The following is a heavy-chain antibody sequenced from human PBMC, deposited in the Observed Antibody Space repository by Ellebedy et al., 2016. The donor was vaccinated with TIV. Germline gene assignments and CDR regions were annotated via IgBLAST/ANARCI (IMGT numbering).Heavy chain of an antibody. J-gene: IGHJ4*02. D-gene: IGHD1-26*01. Sequence: GESLKISXAASGFTFSSYAMSWVRQAPGKGLEWVSAISGSGGSTYYADSVKGRFTISRDNSKNTLYLQMNSLRAEDTAVYYCAKGRWELPDWGQGTLVTVSS. CDR2: ISGSGGST. CDR1: GFTFSSYA. V-gene: IGHV3-23*01. CDR3: AKGRWELPD.